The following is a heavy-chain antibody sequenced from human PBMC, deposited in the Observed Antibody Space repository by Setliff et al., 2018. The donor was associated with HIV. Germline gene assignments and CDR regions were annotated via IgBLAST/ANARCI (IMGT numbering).Heavy chain of an antibody. Sequence: GESLKISCAASGFNFGYYWMSWVRQTPGKGLEWVTNISPDGRQKGYVDSVRGRFAISRDNAKNSLYLQMNNLRGEDTAVYFCVPHYHVEWGQGTLVTVSS. D-gene: IGHD3-10*01. J-gene: IGHJ4*02. CDR2: ISPDGRQK. CDR1: GFNFGYYW. CDR3: VPHYHVE. V-gene: IGHV3-7*01.